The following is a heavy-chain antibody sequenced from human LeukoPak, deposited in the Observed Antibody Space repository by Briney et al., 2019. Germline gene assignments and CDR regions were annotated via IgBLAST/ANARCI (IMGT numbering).Heavy chain of an antibody. CDR2: ISYDGSNK. J-gene: IGHJ4*02. V-gene: IGHV3-30*18. Sequence: GRSLRLSCAASGFTFSSYGMHWVRQAPGKGLEWVAVISYDGSNKYYADSVKGRFTISRDNSKNTLYLQMNSLRAEDTAVYYCAKDAYGSGYCSGGSCYSWTYYFDYWGQGTLVTVSS. D-gene: IGHD2-15*01. CDR3: AKDAYGSGYCSGGSCYSWTYYFDY. CDR1: GFTFSSYG.